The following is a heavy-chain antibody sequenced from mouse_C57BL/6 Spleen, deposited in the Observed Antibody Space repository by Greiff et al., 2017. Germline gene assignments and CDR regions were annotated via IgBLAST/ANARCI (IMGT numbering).Heavy chain of an antibody. CDR3: ARGPYYGSSSFAY. D-gene: IGHD1-1*01. V-gene: IGHV5-17*01. Sequence: EVQLVESGGGLVKPGGSLKLSCAASGFTFSDCGMHWVRQAPEKGLEWVAYISSGSSTIYYADTVKGRFTISRDNAKNTLFLQMTSLRSEDTAMYYCARGPYYGSSSFAYWGQGTLVTVSA. J-gene: IGHJ3*01. CDR2: ISSGSSTI. CDR1: GFTFSDCG.